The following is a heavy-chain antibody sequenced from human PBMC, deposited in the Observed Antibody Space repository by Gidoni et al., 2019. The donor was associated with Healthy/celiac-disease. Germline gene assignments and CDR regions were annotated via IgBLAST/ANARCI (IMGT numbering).Heavy chain of an antibody. V-gene: IGHV3-64*01. Sequence: EVQLVESGGGLVQPGGSLRLSCAASGFTFSSYAMHWVRQAPGKGLEYVSAISSNGGSTYYANSVKGRFTISRDNSKNPLYLQMGSLRAEDMAVYYCARGNLGVVVPAAISYWGQGTLVTVSS. D-gene: IGHD2-2*01. CDR1: GFTFSSYA. CDR3: ARGNLGVVVPAAISY. CDR2: ISSNGGST. J-gene: IGHJ4*02.